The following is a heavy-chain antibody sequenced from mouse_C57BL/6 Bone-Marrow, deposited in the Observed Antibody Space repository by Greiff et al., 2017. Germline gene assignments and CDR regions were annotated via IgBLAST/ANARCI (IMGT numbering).Heavy chain of an antibody. CDR3: ARPYDSNYWYFDV. CDR1: GYTFTSYW. Sequence: QVQLQQSGAELVKPGASVKMSCKASGYTFTSYWITWVKQRPGQGLEWIGDIYPGSGSTNYTEKFKSKATLTVDTSSSTAYMQLSSLTSEDSAVYFCARPYDSNYWYFDVWGSGTTVTVSS. J-gene: IGHJ1*01. D-gene: IGHD2-12*01. V-gene: IGHV1-55*01. CDR2: IYPGSGST.